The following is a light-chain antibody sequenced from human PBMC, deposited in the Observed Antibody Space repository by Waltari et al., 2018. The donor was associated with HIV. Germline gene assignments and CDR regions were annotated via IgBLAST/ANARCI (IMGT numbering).Light chain of an antibody. CDR1: SSDVGGYNY. V-gene: IGLV2-14*01. CDR2: EVS. Sequence: QSALTQPASVSGSPGQSLTISCTGTSSDVGGYNYVSWYQQHPGKAPKLMLYEVSNRPTGVSNRFSGSKSGNTASLTISGLQAEDEADYYCSSYTSSSTPHVVFGGGTKLTVL. CDR3: SSYTSSSTPHVV. J-gene: IGLJ2*01.